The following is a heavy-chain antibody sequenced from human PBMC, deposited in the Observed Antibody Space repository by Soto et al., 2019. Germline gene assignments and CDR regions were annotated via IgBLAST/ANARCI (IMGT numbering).Heavy chain of an antibody. CDR3: ARESNYYGSGSYYALFDP. J-gene: IGHJ5*02. CDR1: GGSISSGGYY. V-gene: IGHV4-31*03. Sequence: SETLSLTCTVSGGSISSGGYYWSWIRQHPGKGLEWIGYIYYSGSTYYNPSLKSRVTISVDTSKNQFSLKLSSVTAADTAVYYCARESNYYGSGSYYALFDPWGQGTLVTVSS. CDR2: IYYSGST. D-gene: IGHD3-10*01.